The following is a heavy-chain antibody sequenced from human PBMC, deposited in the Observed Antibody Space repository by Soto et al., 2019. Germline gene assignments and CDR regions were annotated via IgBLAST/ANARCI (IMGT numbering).Heavy chain of an antibody. J-gene: IGHJ4*02. CDR2: IIPIFGTA. V-gene: IGHV1-69*01. D-gene: IGHD1-26*01. CDR3: ARDGGRHSGGIDY. Sequence: QVQLGQSGAEVKKPGSSVNVSCKASGGTFSSYSINWVRQAPGQGLEWMGEIIPIFGTANYAQKFQGRVTITADESTSTAYMELSSLRSEDTAVYYCARDGGRHSGGIDYWGQGTLVTVSS. CDR1: GGTFSSYS.